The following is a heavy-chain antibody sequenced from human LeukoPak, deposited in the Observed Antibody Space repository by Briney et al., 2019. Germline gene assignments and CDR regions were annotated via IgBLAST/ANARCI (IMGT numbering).Heavy chain of an antibody. J-gene: IGHJ4*02. CDR3: ARDLAPVKN. Sequence: GGSLRLSCATSDFSFSSRWMHWVRQAPGKGLVWVSRIISDGSSISYADSVKGRFTISRDNAKNTVYLQMNSLRAEDTAVYYCARDLAPVKNWGQGTLVTVSS. V-gene: IGHV3-74*01. CDR1: DFSFSSRW. CDR2: IISDGSSI.